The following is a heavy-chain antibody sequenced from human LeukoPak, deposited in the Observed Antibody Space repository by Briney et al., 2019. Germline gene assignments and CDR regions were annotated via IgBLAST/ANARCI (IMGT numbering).Heavy chain of an antibody. V-gene: IGHV1-24*01. CDR2: FDPEDGET. Sequence: ASVKVSCKVSGYTLTELSMHWVRQAPGKGLEWMGGFDPEDGETIYAQKFQGRVTMTEDTSTDTAYMELSSLRSEDTAVYYCARSRTVTPQPNWLVLAYWGQGTLVTVSS. CDR1: GYTLTELS. CDR3: ARSRTVTPQPNWLVLAY. J-gene: IGHJ4*02. D-gene: IGHD6-19*01.